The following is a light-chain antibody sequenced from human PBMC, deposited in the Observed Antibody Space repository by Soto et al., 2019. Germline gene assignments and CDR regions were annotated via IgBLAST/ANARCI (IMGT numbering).Light chain of an antibody. Sequence: ENVLTQSPGTLSLSPGERATLSCRASQSVSSNFLAWYKQKPGQAPRLLIYGSSGRATGIPDRFSGSGSGTDFTLTISRLEPEDFAVYCCQQYGGSPITFGQGTRLEIK. J-gene: IGKJ5*01. CDR3: QQYGGSPIT. V-gene: IGKV3-20*01. CDR2: GSS. CDR1: QSVSSNF.